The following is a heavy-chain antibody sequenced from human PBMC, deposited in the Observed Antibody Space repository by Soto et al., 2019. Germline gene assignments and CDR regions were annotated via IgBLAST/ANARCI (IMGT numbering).Heavy chain of an antibody. V-gene: IGHV4-59*11. J-gene: IGHJ4*02. CDR3: ARGNYYDSSGYYDY. Sequence: SETLSLTCTVSGGSISSHYWSWIRQPPGKGLEWIAYIYYSGSTNYNPSLKSRVTISVDTSKNQFSLKLSSVTAADTAVYYCARGNYYDSSGYYDYWGQGTLVTVSS. D-gene: IGHD3-22*01. CDR2: IYYSGST. CDR1: GGSISSHY.